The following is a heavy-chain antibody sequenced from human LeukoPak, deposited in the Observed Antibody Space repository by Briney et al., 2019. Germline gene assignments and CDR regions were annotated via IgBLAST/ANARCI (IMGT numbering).Heavy chain of an antibody. CDR1: GGTLSMYA. V-gene: IGHV1-69*13. CDR3: ARIVGIASRGYFDY. D-gene: IGHD3-10*01. CDR2: IITIFGTT. J-gene: IGHJ4*02. Sequence: SVKVSCKASGGTLSMYAISWVRQAPGQGPEWMGGIITIFGTTNYAQKFQGRVTITADESTSTAYIELSSLRSEDTAVYYCARIVGIASRGYFDYWGQGTLVTVSS.